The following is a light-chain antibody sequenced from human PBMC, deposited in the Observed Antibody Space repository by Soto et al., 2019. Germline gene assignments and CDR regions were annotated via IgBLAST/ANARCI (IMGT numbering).Light chain of an antibody. CDR2: AAS. CDR1: QDIRSS. V-gene: IGKV1-12*01. Sequence: DIQVAQSPSSVSAFVGDRVTFTCRASQDIRSSLAWYQQRPGKAPNLLIYAASTLQSGVPSRFSGSGSGTDFTLTISYLQAEDFGTYYCREASRIPITFGQGTGLAI. J-gene: IGKJ5*01. CDR3: REASRIPIT.